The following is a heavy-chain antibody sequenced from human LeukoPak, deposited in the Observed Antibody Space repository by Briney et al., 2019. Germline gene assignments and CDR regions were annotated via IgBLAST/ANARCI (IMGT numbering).Heavy chain of an antibody. Sequence: SETLSLTCTVSGGSISSYYWSWIRQPAGKGLEWIGRIYTSGSTNYSPSLKSRVTMSVDTSKNQFSLKLSSVTAADTAVYYCARGLSPAPLYYYYMDVWGKGTTVTVSS. D-gene: IGHD3-16*02. CDR1: GGSISSYY. CDR2: IYTSGST. CDR3: ARGLSPAPLYYYYMDV. J-gene: IGHJ6*03. V-gene: IGHV4-4*07.